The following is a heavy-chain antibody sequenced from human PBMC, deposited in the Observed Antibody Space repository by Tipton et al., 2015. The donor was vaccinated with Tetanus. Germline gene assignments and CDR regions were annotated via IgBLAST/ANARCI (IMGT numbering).Heavy chain of an antibody. Sequence: SLRLSCVGSGFTFNDFAIHWVRQVSGKGLEWVSAVSGAGGSKVYADSVKGRFTISRDNAKNSLYLQMSSLRAEDTAVYYCARVTELTGRFFDYWGQGTLVTVSS. V-gene: IGHV3-9*01. J-gene: IGHJ4*02. CDR1: GFTFNDFA. CDR3: ARVTELTGRFFDY. D-gene: IGHD7-27*01. CDR2: VSGAGGSK.